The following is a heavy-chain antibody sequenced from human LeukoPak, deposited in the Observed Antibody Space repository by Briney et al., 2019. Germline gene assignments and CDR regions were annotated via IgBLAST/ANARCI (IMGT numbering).Heavy chain of an antibody. Sequence: SSETLSLTCTVSGGSISSGSYYWSWIRQPGGKGLEWIGRIYTSGSTNYNPSLKRRVTISVETTKNEFSLKLSSVTAADTAVYYCARATYYNLFFDYWGQGTLVTVSS. CDR3: ARATYYNLFFDY. CDR1: GGSISSGSYY. CDR2: IYTSGST. V-gene: IGHV4-61*02. J-gene: IGHJ4*02. D-gene: IGHD3-3*01.